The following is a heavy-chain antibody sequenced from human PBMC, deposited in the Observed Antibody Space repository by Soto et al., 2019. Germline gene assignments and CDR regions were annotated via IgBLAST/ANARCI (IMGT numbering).Heavy chain of an antibody. J-gene: IGHJ6*02. CDR1: GGSISSISYY. Sequence: QLQLQESGPGLVKPSETLSLTCTVSGGSISSISYYWGWIRQPPGMGLEWIGSIYDSETTYYNPSLKSRVTISVDTSKNQFSLKLSSVTAADTAVYYCARRSVFGFFYAMDVWGRGTTVTVSS. D-gene: IGHD3-16*01. V-gene: IGHV4-39*01. CDR2: IYDSETT. CDR3: ARRSVFGFFYAMDV.